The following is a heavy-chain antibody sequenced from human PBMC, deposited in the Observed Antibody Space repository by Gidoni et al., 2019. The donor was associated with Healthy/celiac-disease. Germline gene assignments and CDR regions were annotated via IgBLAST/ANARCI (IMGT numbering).Heavy chain of an antibody. Sequence: EVQLGQSGAEVIKPGESRRISCKGSGYIFSRYWIGWVRQMPGRGLEWMGIIYPGDSDTRYSPSFQGQVTISVDKSISTAYLQWSSRKASDTAMYYCAKTQRGMIDYCDSWGQGTLVTVSS. V-gene: IGHV5-51*03. D-gene: IGHD3-22*01. CDR3: AKTQRGMIDYCDS. CDR2: IYPGDSDT. J-gene: IGHJ4*02. CDR1: GYIFSRYW.